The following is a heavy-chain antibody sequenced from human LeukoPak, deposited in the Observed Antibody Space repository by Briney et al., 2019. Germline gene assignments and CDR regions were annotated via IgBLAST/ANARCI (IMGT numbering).Heavy chain of an antibody. V-gene: IGHV4-34*01. Sequence: PETLSPTCAVYAGSSSGYYWSWIRHLPGEGLEWNGEINHSGNTNYNPSLKSRVTITVDASKNQFSLKLSSVTAADTAVYYCERQWPTPGGWFDPWGQGTLVTVSS. CDR3: ERQWPTPGGWFDP. CDR1: AGSSSGYY. CDR2: INHSGNT. D-gene: IGHD6-19*01. J-gene: IGHJ5*02.